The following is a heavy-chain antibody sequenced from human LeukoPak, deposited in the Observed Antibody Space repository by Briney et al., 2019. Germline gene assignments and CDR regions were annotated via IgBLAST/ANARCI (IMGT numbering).Heavy chain of an antibody. V-gene: IGHV1-46*01. CDR3: ARAGDSSGFPLDY. Sequence: ASVKVSCKASEDTFTNYYVHWVRQAPQQGLEWMGVTHPRGGSPSYAQKFEGRVTMTRDTPTSTVYMELSSLSSEDTAVYYCARAGDSSGFPLDYWGQEALVTVSS. J-gene: IGHJ4*02. D-gene: IGHD3-22*01. CDR2: THPRGGSP. CDR1: EDTFTNYY.